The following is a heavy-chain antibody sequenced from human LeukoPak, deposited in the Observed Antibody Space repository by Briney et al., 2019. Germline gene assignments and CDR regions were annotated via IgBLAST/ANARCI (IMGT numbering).Heavy chain of an antibody. Sequence: SETLSLTCTVSCGSISSGGYYWSWIRQHPGKGLEWIEYIYYSGTTYYNPSLKSRVSISVDTSKNQFSLKLNSVTAADTAVYYCARSPDDAFDIWGQGTMVTVSS. V-gene: IGHV4-31*03. CDR3: ARSPDDAFDI. CDR1: CGSISSGGYY. J-gene: IGHJ3*02. CDR2: IYYSGTT.